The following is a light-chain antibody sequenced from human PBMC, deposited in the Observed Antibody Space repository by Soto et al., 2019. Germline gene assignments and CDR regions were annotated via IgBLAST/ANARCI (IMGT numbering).Light chain of an antibody. CDR2: RAS. V-gene: IGKV3-15*01. J-gene: IGKJ4*01. CDR3: QQYNNWPRAT. Sequence: IVMTQSPATLSVSPGERATLSCRASQSINSNLAWYQQKPGQAPRLLMFRASIRATGFPARFSGSGSGTEFNITISSLQSEYSAVYYCQQYNNWPRATFGGGTKVEIK. CDR1: QSINSN.